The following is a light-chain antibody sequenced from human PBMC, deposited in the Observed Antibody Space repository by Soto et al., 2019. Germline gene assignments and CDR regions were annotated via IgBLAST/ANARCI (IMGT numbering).Light chain of an antibody. CDR2: NNN. J-gene: IGLJ3*02. V-gene: IGLV1-44*01. CDR1: RSNIGNNA. CDR3: ATWDDSLNARGV. Sequence: QSVLTQPPSASGTPGQRVTISCSGSRSNIGNNAVTWYQQFPGTAPKLLLYNNNQRPSGGPDRFSSSKSGTSASLAISGLQSDDEVDYYCATWDDSLNARGVFGGGTKLTVL.